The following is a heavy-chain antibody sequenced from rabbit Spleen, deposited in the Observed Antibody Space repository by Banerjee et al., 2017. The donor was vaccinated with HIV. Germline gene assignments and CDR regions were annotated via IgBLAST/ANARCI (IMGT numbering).Heavy chain of an antibody. CDR1: GFDLSSYYY. V-gene: IGHV1S40*01. CDR3: ARGDYVSGGIPSYFNL. D-gene: IGHD4-2*01. Sequence: QSLEESGGDLVKPGASLTLTCTASGFDLSSYYYMCWVRQAPGKGLDWIACINVITGKPVYAKWAKGRFTISKASSTTVTLQMTSLTAADTATYFCARGDYVSGGIPSYFNLWGPGTLVTVS. J-gene: IGHJ4*01. CDR2: INVITGKP.